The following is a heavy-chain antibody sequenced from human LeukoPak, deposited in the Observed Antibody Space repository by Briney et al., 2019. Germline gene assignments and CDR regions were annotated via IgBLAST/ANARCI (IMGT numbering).Heavy chain of an antibody. D-gene: IGHD2-2*01. J-gene: IGHJ6*03. CDR1: GFTFSSYS. CDR3: AREVQYELDYYYYMDV. CDR2: ISSSSSYI. Sequence: GGSLTLSCAASGFTFSSYSMNWVRQAPGKGLEWVSSISSSSSYIYYADSVKGRFTISRDNAKNSLYLQMNSLRAEDTAVYYCAREVQYELDYYYYMDVWGKGTTVTVSS. V-gene: IGHV3-21*01.